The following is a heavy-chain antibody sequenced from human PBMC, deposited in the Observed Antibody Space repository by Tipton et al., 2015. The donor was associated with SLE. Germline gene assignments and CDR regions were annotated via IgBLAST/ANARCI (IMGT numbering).Heavy chain of an antibody. CDR1: GGSFTSSSYY. CDR3: ASFANWAR. J-gene: IGHJ4*02. Sequence: TLSLTCTVYGGSFTSSSYYWAWIRQSPGKGVEWIGEINHRGSTNHNPSLKSRVTISVDTSKNQFSLKLSSVTAADTAVYYCASFANWARWGQGTLVSVSS. CDR2: INHRGST. D-gene: IGHD6-6*01. V-gene: IGHV4-39*07.